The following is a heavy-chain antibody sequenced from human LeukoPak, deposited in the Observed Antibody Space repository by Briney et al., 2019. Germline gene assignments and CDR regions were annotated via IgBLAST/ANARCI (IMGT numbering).Heavy chain of an antibody. V-gene: IGHV3-21*01. D-gene: IGHD2-15*01. CDR3: ARVSRANPNIVVVVAATGSFYYYMDV. Sequence: PGGSLRLSCAASGFTFSSYEMNWVRQAPGKGLEWVSSISSSSSYIYYADSVKGRFTISRDNAKNSLYLQMNSLRAEDTAVYYCARVSRANPNIVVVVAATGSFYYYMDVWGKGTTVTVSS. CDR2: ISSSSSYI. CDR1: GFTFSSYE. J-gene: IGHJ6*03.